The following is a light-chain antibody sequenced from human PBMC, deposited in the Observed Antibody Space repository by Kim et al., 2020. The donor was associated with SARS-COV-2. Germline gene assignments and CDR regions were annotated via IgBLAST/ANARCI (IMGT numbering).Light chain of an antibody. Sequence: NFMLTQPHSVSESPGKTVTISCTRSSGSIASNYVQWYQQRPGSVPTTVIYEDNQRPSGVPDRFSGSIDSSSNSASLTISGLKTEDEADYYCQSYDSINRVFGGGTKLTVL. CDR3: QSYDSINRV. J-gene: IGLJ3*02. CDR2: EDN. V-gene: IGLV6-57*04. CDR1: SGSIASNY.